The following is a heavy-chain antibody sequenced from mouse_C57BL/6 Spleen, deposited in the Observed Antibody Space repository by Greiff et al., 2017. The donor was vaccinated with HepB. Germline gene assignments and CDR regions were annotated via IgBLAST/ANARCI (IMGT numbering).Heavy chain of an antibody. CDR1: GFTFSDYY. V-gene: IGHV5-16*01. J-gene: IGHJ1*03. Sequence: EVQLVESEGGLVQPGSSMKLSCTASGFTFSDYYMAWVRQVPEKGLEWVANINYDGSSTYYLDSLKSRFIISRDNAKNILYLKMSSLKSEDTATYYGARDRDYYGSSYWYFDVWGTGTTVTVSS. CDR2: INYDGSST. CDR3: ARDRDYYGSSYWYFDV. D-gene: IGHD1-1*01.